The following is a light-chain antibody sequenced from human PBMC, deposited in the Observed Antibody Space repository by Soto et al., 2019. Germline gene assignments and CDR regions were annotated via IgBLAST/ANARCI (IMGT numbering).Light chain of an antibody. Sequence: QSVLTQPPSVSAAPGQKVTISCSGSSSNIGNNYVSWYQHLPGTAPKLLIYQNNKRPSGIPDRFSGSKSGTSATLDITGLQTGDEADYYCGTWDNSLSAYFVFGTGTKVTVL. V-gene: IGLV1-51*02. CDR3: GTWDNSLSAYFV. J-gene: IGLJ1*01. CDR2: QNN. CDR1: SSNIGNNY.